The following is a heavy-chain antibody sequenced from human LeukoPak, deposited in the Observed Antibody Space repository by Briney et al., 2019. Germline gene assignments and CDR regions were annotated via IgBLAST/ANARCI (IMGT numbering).Heavy chain of an antibody. Sequence: GGSLRLSCAASGFTFSSYAMHWVRQAPGKGLEWVAVISYDGSNKYYADSVKGRFTISRDNAKNSLYLQMNSLRAEDTAVYYCARGFDYWGQGTLVTVSS. CDR2: ISYDGSNK. CDR1: GFTFSSYA. CDR3: ARGFDY. J-gene: IGHJ4*02. V-gene: IGHV3-30-3*01.